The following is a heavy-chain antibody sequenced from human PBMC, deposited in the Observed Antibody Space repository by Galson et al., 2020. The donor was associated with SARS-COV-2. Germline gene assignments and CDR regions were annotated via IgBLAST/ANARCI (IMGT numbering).Heavy chain of an antibody. CDR3: ARIHSSGGSCPDDAVDI. Sequence: SGPTLVKPTQTLTLTCTFSGFSLSTSGMCVSWIRQPPGKALEWLALIAWDDDKYYNTSLKTRLTISKDTSKNQVVLTLTNMDPVDTGTYYCARIHSSGGSCPDDAVDIWGQGTMVTFSS. CDR2: IAWDDDK. V-gene: IGHV2-70*01. J-gene: IGHJ3*02. CDR1: GFSLSTSGMC. D-gene: IGHD2-15*01.